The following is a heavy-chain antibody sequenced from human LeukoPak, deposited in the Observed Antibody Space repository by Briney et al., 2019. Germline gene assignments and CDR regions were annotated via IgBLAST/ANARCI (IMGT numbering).Heavy chain of an antibody. V-gene: IGHV4-38-2*01. D-gene: IGHD4-17*01. CDR1: SYSIIRDSY. J-gene: IGHJ4*02. CDR3: ARGRIYGES. Sequence: PSETLSLTCAVASYSIIRDSYWGWIRQSPGRGLDWVGSIFHSGNSYYNPSLKSPLTLAVDTSQNLFSLNLTSVPAADPDVYYCARGRIYGESWGQGTLVTVS. CDR2: IFHSGNS.